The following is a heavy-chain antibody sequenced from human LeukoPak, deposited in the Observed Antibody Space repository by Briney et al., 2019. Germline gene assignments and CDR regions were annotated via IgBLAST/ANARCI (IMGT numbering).Heavy chain of an antibody. CDR1: GFTVSSNY. CDR2: IYSGGST. V-gene: IGHV3-53*01. D-gene: IGHD6-13*01. CDR3: ARDSSSWYLGAFDI. Sequence: AGGSLRLSCAASGFTVSSNYMSWVRQAPGKGLEWVSVIYSGGSTYYADSVKGRFTISRDNSKNTLYLQMNSLRAEDTAVYYCARDSSSWYLGAFDIWGQGTMVTVSS. J-gene: IGHJ3*02.